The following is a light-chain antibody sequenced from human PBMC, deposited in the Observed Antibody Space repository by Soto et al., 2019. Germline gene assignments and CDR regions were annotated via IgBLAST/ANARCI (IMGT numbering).Light chain of an antibody. Sequence: QSALTQPASVSGSPGQSITISCTGTSSDVGGYNYVSWYRQHPGKAPKLMIYDVSNRPSGVSNRFSGSKSGNTASLTISGLQAEDEADYYCSSYTSSSTVFGGGTKVTVL. CDR1: SSDVGGYNY. V-gene: IGLV2-14*01. CDR2: DVS. CDR3: SSYTSSSTV. J-gene: IGLJ3*02.